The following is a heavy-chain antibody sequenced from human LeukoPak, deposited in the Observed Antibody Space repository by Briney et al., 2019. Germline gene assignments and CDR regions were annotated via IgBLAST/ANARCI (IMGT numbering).Heavy chain of an antibody. CDR2: ISNSGSTM. CDR1: VVTFNNYE. CDR3: ARGFRDTAMFLDY. J-gene: IGHJ4*02. V-gene: IGHV3-48*03. D-gene: IGHD5-18*01. Sequence: GGSLRLSCVASVVTFNNYEMNWVPEAPGKALECLSCISNSGSTMYYADSVKGRFTISRDNAKNSLYLQMNSLRAEDTAVYYCARGFRDTAMFLDYWGQGTLVTVSS.